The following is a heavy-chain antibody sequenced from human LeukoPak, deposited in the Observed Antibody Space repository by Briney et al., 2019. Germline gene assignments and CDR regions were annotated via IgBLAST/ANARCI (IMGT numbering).Heavy chain of an antibody. CDR2: IYYSGST. D-gene: IGHD2-2*01. V-gene: IGHV4-39*01. CDR3: ARQLGYCSSTSCYADKVDY. Sequence: PSETLSLTCTVSGGSISSSSYSSGWLRQPPGKGLEWIGSIYYSGSTYYHPSLKSRVPISVDTSKNQFSLKLSSVTAADTAVYYCARQLGYCSSTSCYADKVDYWGQGTLVTVSS. CDR1: GGSISSSSYS. J-gene: IGHJ4*02.